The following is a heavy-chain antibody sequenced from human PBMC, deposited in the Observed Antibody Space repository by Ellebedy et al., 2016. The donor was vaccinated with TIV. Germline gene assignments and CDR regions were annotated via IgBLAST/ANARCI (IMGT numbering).Heavy chain of an antibody. Sequence: PGGSLRLSCAASGFTFSDYDMRWVRQAPGKGPEWVSVITNSGAGTYYGNSVKGRFTISRDNSKNTVYLQMNSLRAEDTALYYCRAYGSGSRRAFEHWGQGTLVTVSS. CDR3: RAYGSGSRRAFEH. D-gene: IGHD3-10*01. J-gene: IGHJ4*02. CDR2: ITNSGAGT. V-gene: IGHV3-23*01. CDR1: GFTFSDYD.